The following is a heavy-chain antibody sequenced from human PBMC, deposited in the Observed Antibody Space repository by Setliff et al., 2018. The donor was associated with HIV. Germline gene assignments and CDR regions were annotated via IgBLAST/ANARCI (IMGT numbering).Heavy chain of an antibody. CDR3: ATSAESGFGIHWGVFNI. D-gene: IGHD3-10*01. V-gene: IGHV4-39*01. CDR2: IYSSGST. Sequence: SLTCTVSGGSTRTSGYYWGWIRQPPGKGREWIGSIYSSGSTYYNPSLKSRVSISVDTSKNQFSLKLRSVTAADTAVYYCATSAESGFGIHWGVFNIWGQGTRVTVSS. J-gene: IGHJ3*02. CDR1: GGSTRTSGYY.